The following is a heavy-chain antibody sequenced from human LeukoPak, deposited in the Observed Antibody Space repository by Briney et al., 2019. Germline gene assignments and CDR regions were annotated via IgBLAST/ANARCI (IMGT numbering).Heavy chain of an antibody. CDR2: IFQGGFT. V-gene: IGHV4-34*12. J-gene: IGHJ2*01. D-gene: IGHD3-16*01. CDR3: ARDGGGRLWYFDL. CDR1: GGPFSGYY. Sequence: SETLSLTCSVHGGPFSGYYWSWVRQPPGKGLEWIGEIFQGGFTNYNPALKSRVTISVDKSETQISLKMSSVTAADTAVYYCARDGGGRLWYFDLWGRGTLVTVSS.